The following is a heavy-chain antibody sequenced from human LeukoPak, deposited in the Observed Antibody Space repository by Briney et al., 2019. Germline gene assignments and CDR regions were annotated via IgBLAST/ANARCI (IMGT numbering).Heavy chain of an antibody. CDR3: AKSGARYFDWLLGAFDY. Sequence: PGGSLRLSCAASGFTFSSYAMSWARQAPGKGLEWVSAISGSGGSTYYADSVKGRFTISRDNSKNTLYLQMNSLRAEDTAVYYCAKSGARYFDWLLGAFDYWGQGTLVTVSS. J-gene: IGHJ4*02. D-gene: IGHD3-9*01. CDR1: GFTFSSYA. V-gene: IGHV3-23*01. CDR2: ISGSGGST.